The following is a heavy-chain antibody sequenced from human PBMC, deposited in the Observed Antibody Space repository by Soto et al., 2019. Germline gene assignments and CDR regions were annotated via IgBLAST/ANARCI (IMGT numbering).Heavy chain of an antibody. CDR2: INGDGSDI. CDR1: GFTFDDYA. Sequence: GGSLRLSCAASGFTFDDYAMHWVRQAPGKGLVWVSRINGDGSDIKYADSVKGRFTISRDNAKNTVYLQMNSLRADDTAVYYCARDQTTGDWFDAWGQGALVTVSS. CDR3: ARDQTTGDWFDA. J-gene: IGHJ5*02. D-gene: IGHD4-17*01. V-gene: IGHV3-74*03.